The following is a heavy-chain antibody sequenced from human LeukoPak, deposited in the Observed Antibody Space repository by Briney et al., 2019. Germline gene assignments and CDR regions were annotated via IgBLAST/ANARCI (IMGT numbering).Heavy chain of an antibody. CDR1: GGSFSAYY. V-gene: IGHV4-34*01. CDR3: ARGQRITMTD. CDR2: INHSGST. D-gene: IGHD3-22*01. Sequence: SETLSLTCAVYGGSFSAYYWSWIRRPPGKGLEWIGEINHSGSTNYNPSLKSRVAISVDTSRNQFSLRLSSVTAADTAVYYCARGQRITMTDWGQGTLVTVSS. J-gene: IGHJ4*02.